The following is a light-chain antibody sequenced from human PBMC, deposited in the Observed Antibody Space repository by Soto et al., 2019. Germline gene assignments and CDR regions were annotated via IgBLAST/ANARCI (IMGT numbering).Light chain of an antibody. J-gene: IGKJ2*01. CDR1: QSISSW. CDR3: QKYNSYPLT. V-gene: IGKV1-5*03. CDR2: KAS. Sequence: DIQMTQSPSTLSASVGDRVTITCRASQSISSWLAWYQQKPGKAPKLLIYKASSLESGVPSRFSGSGSGTEFTLTISGLQPDDFATYYCQKYNSYPLTFGQGTKLEIK.